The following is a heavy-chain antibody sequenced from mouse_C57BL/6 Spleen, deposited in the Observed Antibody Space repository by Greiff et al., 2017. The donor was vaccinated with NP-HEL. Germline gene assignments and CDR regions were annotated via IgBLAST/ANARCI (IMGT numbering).Heavy chain of an antibody. CDR1: GYTFTSYW. D-gene: IGHD1-1*01. V-gene: IGHV1-64*01. CDR2: IHPNSGST. Sequence: QVQLKQSGAELVKPGASVKLSCKASGYTFTSYWMHWVKQRPGQGLEWIGMIHPNSGSTNYNEKFKSKATLTVDKSSSTAYMQLSSLTSEDSAVYYCARPGSSYFDYWGQGTTLTVSS. CDR3: ARPGSSYFDY. J-gene: IGHJ2*01.